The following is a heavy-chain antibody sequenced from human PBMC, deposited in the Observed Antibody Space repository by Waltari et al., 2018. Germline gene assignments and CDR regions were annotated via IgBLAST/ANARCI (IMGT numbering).Heavy chain of an antibody. V-gene: IGHV4-39*01. D-gene: IGHD5-12*01. CDR2: IPYAGTT. CDR3: ATYIGASVGTAAFDV. J-gene: IGHJ3*01. CDR1: GGSIDTPKHY. Sequence: QLQLQESGPGPVKPSETLSLTCSVSGGSIDTPKHYWSWIRQPPGQGREWIRTIPYAGTTYTNPSLRSRLTRSRDTSKNQLSLTLGSTTAADTAVYYCATYIGASVGTAAFDVWGQGTMVTVSS.